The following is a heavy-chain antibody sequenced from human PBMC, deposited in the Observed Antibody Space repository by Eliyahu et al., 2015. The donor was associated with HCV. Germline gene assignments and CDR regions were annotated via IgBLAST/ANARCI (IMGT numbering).Heavy chain of an antibody. J-gene: IGHJ4*02. Sequence: VQLLESGGGLVQPGGSLRLSCTASXFTFGSYAMNWVRQXPGKGLEWVSSXRASGDTTYYADSVKXRFTXSRXNSKNTLYXQMNSLRAEDTAVYYCSKAPKTWYYFDYWGQGTLVTVSS. CDR1: XFTFGSYA. CDR3: SKAPKTWYYFDY. V-gene: IGHV3-23*01. CDR2: XRASGDTT.